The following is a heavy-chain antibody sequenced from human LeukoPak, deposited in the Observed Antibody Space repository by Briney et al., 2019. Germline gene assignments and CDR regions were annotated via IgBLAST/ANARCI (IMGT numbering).Heavy chain of an antibody. CDR3: ARVLLRRWPQSYFDY. D-gene: IGHD5-24*01. V-gene: IGHV1-69*01. CDR2: IIPIFGTA. J-gene: IGHJ4*02. CDR1: GGTFSSYA. Sequence: ASVKVSCKASGGTFSSYAISWVRQAPGQGLEWMGGIIPIFGTANYAQKFQGRVTITADESTSTAYMELSSLRSEDTAVYYCARVLLRRWPQSYFDYWGQGTLVTVSS.